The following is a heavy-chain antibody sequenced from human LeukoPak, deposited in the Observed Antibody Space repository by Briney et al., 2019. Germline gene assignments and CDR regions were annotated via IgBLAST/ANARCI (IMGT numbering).Heavy chain of an antibody. V-gene: IGHV1-8*03. Sequence: ASVKVSCKASGYTFTSYDINWVRQATGQGLEWMGWMNPNSGNTGYAQKFQGRVTITRDTSASTAYMELSSLRSEDTAVYYCTFVGATTPPFDYWGQGTLVTVSS. CDR3: TFVGATTPPFDY. CDR2: MNPNSGNT. D-gene: IGHD1-26*01. CDR1: GYTFTSYD. J-gene: IGHJ4*02.